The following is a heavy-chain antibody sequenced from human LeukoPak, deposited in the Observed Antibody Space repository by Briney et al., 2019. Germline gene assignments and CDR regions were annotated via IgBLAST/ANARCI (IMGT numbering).Heavy chain of an antibody. Sequence: PSETLSLTCTVSGYSISSAYYWGWSRQPPGKGLEWIGSICHSGSTYYNPSLKSRVTISVDTSKNQFSLKPSSVTAADTAVYYCARDIAAAAFDAFDIWGQGTMVTVSS. J-gene: IGHJ3*02. V-gene: IGHV4-38-2*02. CDR2: ICHSGST. CDR3: ARDIAAAAFDAFDI. D-gene: IGHD6-13*01. CDR1: GYSISSAYY.